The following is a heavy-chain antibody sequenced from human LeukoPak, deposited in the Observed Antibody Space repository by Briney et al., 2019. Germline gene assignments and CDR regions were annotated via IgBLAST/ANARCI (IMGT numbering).Heavy chain of an antibody. CDR1: GYTFTSYY. CDR2: INPSGGST. Sequence: GASVKVSCKASGYTFTSYYMHWVRQAPGQGLEWMGIINPSGGSTSYAQQFQGRVTMTRDMSTSTVYMELSSLRSEDTAVYYCARDRLYDSSGFYYFDYWGQGTLVTVSS. V-gene: IGHV1-46*01. D-gene: IGHD3-22*01. CDR3: ARDRLYDSSGFYYFDY. J-gene: IGHJ4*02.